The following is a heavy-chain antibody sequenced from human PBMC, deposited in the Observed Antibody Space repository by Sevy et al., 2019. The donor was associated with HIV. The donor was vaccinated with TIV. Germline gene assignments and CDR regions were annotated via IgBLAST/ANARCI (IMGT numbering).Heavy chain of an antibody. CDR3: ARDSGSRGGYEPHYYSHGMDV. V-gene: IGHV1-18*01. Sequence: ASVKVSCKASGYTFPNYGISWVRQAPGQGLEWMGWISAYNGNTKDAQKLQGRVTKTTDTSTTTVYMELRSLRSDDTAVYYCARDSGSRGGYEPHYYSHGMDVWGQGTTVTVTS. J-gene: IGHJ6*02. CDR1: GYTFPNYG. CDR2: ISAYNGNT. D-gene: IGHD3-22*01.